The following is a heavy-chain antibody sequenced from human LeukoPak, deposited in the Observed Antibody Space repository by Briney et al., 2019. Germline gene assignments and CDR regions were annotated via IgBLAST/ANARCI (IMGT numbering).Heavy chain of an antibody. CDR3: ARGLWGHYDAFDI. J-gene: IGHJ3*02. CDR1: GGSFSGYY. V-gene: IGHV4-34*01. Sequence: SETLSLTCAVYGGSFSGYYWSWIRQPPGKGLEWIGEINHSGSTNYNPSLKSRVTISVDTSKNQFSLKLSSVTAADTAVYYCARGLWGHYDAFDIWGQRTMVTVSS. D-gene: IGHD4-17*01. CDR2: INHSGST.